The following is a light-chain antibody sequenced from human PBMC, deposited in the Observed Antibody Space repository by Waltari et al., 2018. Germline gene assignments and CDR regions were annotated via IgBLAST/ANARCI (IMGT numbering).Light chain of an antibody. CDR3: CSYAGPNLPVL. J-gene: IGLJ2*01. V-gene: IGLV2-23*02. CDR1: RRYIGADNF. Sequence: QPALSQPASVSGSPGQSTTISCSGTRRYIGADNFVPWYQQHPGKAPKIVIYEVTERPSGVSNRFSGSKSGNTASLTISGLQAEDEADYYCCSYAGPNLPVLFGGGTRLNVL. CDR2: EVT.